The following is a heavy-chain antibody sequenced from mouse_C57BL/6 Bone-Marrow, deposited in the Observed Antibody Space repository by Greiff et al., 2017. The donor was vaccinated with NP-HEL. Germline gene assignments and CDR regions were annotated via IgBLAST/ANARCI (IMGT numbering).Heavy chain of an antibody. D-gene: IGHD4-1*01. CDR1: GFTFSDFY. V-gene: IGHV7-1*01. CDR2: RRNKANDYTT. CDR3: ARDNWDWYFDV. J-gene: IGHJ1*03. Sequence: DVKLVESGGGLVQSGRSLRLSCATSGFTFSDFYMEWVRQAPGKGLEWIAARRNKANDYTTEYSASVKGRFIVSRDTSQSILYPQMNALRAEDTAIYCCARDNWDWYFDVWGTGTTVTVSS.